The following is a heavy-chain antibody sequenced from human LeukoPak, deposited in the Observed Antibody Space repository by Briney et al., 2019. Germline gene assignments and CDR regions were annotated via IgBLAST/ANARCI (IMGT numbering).Heavy chain of an antibody. J-gene: IGHJ4*02. CDR1: GYTFTSYY. CDR2: INPSGGST. D-gene: IGHD2-15*01. V-gene: IGHV1-46*01. CDR3: ARGGYCSGGSCYSRSSVDY. Sequence: ASVKVSCKASGYTFTSYYMHWVRQAPGQGLEWMGIINPSGGSTSYAQKFQGRVTMTRDTSTSTVYMELSSLRSEDTAVYYCARGGYCSGGSCYSRSSVDYWGQGTLVTVSS.